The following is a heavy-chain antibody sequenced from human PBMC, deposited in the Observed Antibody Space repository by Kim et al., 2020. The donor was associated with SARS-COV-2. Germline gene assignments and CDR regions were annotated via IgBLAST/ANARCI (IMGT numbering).Heavy chain of an antibody. Sequence: ASVKVSCQASGYSFGNFDVSWVRQASGQGLEWLGWVNPVSGKTGFPEKFQGRVTMTTNISISKAYMELSGLTSEDTAVYFCARGRVGAAYWGQGTLVTVSS. CDR1: GYSFGNFD. J-gene: IGHJ4*01. D-gene: IGHD2-15*01. V-gene: IGHV1-8*01. CDR2: VNPVSGKT. CDR3: ARGRVGAAY.